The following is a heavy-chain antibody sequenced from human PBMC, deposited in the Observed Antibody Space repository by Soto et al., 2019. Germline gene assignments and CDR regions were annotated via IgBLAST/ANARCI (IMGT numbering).Heavy chain of an antibody. J-gene: IGHJ6*02. V-gene: IGHV3-48*03. D-gene: IGHD6-6*01. CDR3: ARDPAAPDGMDV. Sequence: PGGSLRLSCAASGFTFSSYEMNWVGQAPGKGLEWVSYISSSGSTIYYADSVKGRFTISRDNAKNSLYLQMNSLRAEDTAVYYCARDPAAPDGMDVWGQGTTVTVSS. CDR1: GFTFSSYE. CDR2: ISSSGSTI.